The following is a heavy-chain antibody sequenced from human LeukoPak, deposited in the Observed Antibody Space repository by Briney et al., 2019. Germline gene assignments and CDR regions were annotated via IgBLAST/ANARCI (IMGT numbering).Heavy chain of an antibody. CDR3: AKDIQNYYDSNGYYWGYYFDS. Sequence: GGSLRLSCAASGFNFSIYARSWVRQAPGKGLEWVSGIPGSGGSTSYADSVKGRFTISRDNSRNTLYLLLDSLRVEDTAVYYCAKDIQNYYDSNGYYWGYYFDSWGQGTLVTVSS. V-gene: IGHV3-23*01. CDR1: GFNFSIYA. CDR2: IPGSGGST. J-gene: IGHJ4*02. D-gene: IGHD3-22*01.